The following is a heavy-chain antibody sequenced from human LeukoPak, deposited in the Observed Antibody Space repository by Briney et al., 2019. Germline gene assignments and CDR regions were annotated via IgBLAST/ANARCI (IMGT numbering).Heavy chain of an antibody. CDR1: GGSISSYY. Sequence: SETLSLTCTVSGGSISSYYWSWIRQPPGKGLEWIGYIYYSGSTNYNPSLKSRVTISVDTSKNQFSLKLSSVTAADTAVYYCATRGGDSYAPGAFDYWGQGTLVTVSS. D-gene: IGHD5-18*01. CDR2: IYYSGST. CDR3: ATRGGDSYAPGAFDY. V-gene: IGHV4-59*08. J-gene: IGHJ4*02.